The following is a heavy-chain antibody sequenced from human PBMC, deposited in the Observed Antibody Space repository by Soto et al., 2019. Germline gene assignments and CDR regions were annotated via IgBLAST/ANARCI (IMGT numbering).Heavy chain of an antibody. D-gene: IGHD3-10*01. CDR3: ARPEGTGWFDS. CDR1: GGSIGATNSY. J-gene: IGHJ5*01. CDR2: IDYSGTT. V-gene: IGHV4-39*01. Sequence: QLQLRESGPGVVKPSETLSLTCTVSGGSIGATNSYWGWVRQPPGKELEWIGSIDYSGTTYYMPSLKRRATISGDTSKNQFSLKLSSVTAADTAVYYCARPEGTGWFDSWGQGTLVTVSS.